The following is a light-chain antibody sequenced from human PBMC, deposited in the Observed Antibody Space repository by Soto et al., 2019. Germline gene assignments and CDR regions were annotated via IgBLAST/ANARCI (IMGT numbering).Light chain of an antibody. J-gene: IGKJ1*01. Sequence: IQVTQSPSSLSASVGDRVTITCRASQSISSYLNWYQQKPGKAPKLLSYAASSLQSRVPSRFSGSGSGTDFTLTISSLQHEDSATYYWQQSYSTPLFGQGTKVDIK. CDR2: AAS. V-gene: IGKV1-39*01. CDR1: QSISSY. CDR3: QQSYSTPL.